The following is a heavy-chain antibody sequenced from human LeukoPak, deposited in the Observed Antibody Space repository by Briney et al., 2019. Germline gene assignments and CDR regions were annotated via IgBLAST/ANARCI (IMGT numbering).Heavy chain of an antibody. Sequence: GGSLRLSCAASGFTLSSHWMSCVPQAPGKGGEWGANLMQDGREEYYVDSVKGRFTISRDNAKNSLYLQMSSLRAEDTAVYYCARDRDYGDYAFLSACDMWGEGTMVTVSS. D-gene: IGHD4-17*01. CDR1: GFTLSSHW. V-gene: IGHV3-7*01. CDR2: LMQDGREE. J-gene: IGHJ3*02. CDR3: ARDRDYGDYAFLSACDM.